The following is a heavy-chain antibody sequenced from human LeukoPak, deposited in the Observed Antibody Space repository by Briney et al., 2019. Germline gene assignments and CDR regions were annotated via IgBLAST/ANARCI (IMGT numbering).Heavy chain of an antibody. CDR3: ARSTLREVGYFDY. CDR1: GYTFTGYY. V-gene: IGHV1-2*02. Sequence: ASVKVSCKASGYTFTGYYMHWVRQAPGQGLEWMGWINPNSGGTNYAQKFQGRVTMTRDTSISTAYMELSRLGSDDTAVYYCARSTLREVGYFDYWGQGTLVTVSS. CDR2: INPNSGGT. J-gene: IGHJ4*02. D-gene: IGHD5-12*01.